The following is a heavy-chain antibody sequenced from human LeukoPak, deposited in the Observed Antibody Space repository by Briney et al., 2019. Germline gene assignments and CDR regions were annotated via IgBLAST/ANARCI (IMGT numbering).Heavy chain of an antibody. CDR1: GFTFSSYG. V-gene: IGHV3-33*01. Sequence: PGGSLRLSCAASGFTFSSYGMHWVRQAPGKELERVAIIWYDGSNKYYTDSVKGRFTVSKDNPKNTLYLQMNSLRVEDTAVYYCARVRGSGSEYWYIDLWGRGTLVSVSS. CDR2: IWYDGSNK. CDR3: ARVRGSGSEYWYIDL. D-gene: IGHD5-12*01. J-gene: IGHJ2*01.